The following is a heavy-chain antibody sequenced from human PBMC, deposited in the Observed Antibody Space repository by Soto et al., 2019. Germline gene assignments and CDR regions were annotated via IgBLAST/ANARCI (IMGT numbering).Heavy chain of an antibody. J-gene: IGHJ6*02. V-gene: IGHV3-7*03. CDR2: IRQDGSET. D-gene: IGHD2-21*02. Sequence: PGGSLRLSCAASGFTLRSYWMSWVRQAPGKGLEWVANIRQDGSETYYVDSVKGRFTISRDNSKNMLYLEMNSLRAEDTGVYYCARDLKVTHNVYGMDVWGQGTTVTVSS. CDR1: GFTLRSYW. CDR3: ARDLKVTHNVYGMDV.